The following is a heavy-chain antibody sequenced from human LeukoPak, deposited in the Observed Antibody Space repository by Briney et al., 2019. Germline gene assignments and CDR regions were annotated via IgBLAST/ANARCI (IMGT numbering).Heavy chain of an antibody. CDR1: GGTFSSYA. J-gene: IGHJ6*04. Sequence: SSVNVSCKASGGTFSSYAISWVRQAPGQGREWMGGIIPVFGTANYAQKFQGRVTITADKSTSTAYMELSSLRSEDTAVYYCARDRGDYDILTGYSRGSLVYGMDVWGKGTTVTVSS. CDR2: IIPVFGTA. V-gene: IGHV1-69*06. D-gene: IGHD3-9*01. CDR3: ARDRGDYDILTGYSRGSLVYGMDV.